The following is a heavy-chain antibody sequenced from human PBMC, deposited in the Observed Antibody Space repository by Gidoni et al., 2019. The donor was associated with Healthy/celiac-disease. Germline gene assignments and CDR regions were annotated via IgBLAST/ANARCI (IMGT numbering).Heavy chain of an antibody. CDR2: ISYDGSNK. J-gene: IGHJ6*02. Sequence: QVQLVESGGGVVQPGRSLRLSCAASGFTFSSYGMHWVRQAPGKGLEWVAVISYDGSNKYYADSVKGRFTISRDNSKNTLYLQMNSLRAEDTAVYYCARDHSGCSSTSCSSQYYYYYYGMDVWGQGTTVTVSS. CDR3: ARDHSGCSSTSCSSQYYYYYYGMDV. D-gene: IGHD2-2*01. V-gene: IGHV3-30*03. CDR1: GFTFSSYG.